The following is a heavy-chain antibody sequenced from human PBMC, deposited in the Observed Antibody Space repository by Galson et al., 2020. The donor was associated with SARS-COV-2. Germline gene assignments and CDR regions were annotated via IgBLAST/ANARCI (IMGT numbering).Heavy chain of an antibody. J-gene: IGHJ4*02. CDR3: ARTLPGSFSDY. CDR1: GGSIRTSNSY. D-gene: IGHD1-26*01. CDR2: ISYSGSA. V-gene: IGHV4-39*07. Sequence: SQTLSLTCAVSGGSIRTSNSYWSWVRQPPGEGLEWIESISYSGSASYNPSLKSRVSISVDTSKNQFSLRLSSVTAADTALYYCARTLPGSFSDYWGQGTLVTVSS.